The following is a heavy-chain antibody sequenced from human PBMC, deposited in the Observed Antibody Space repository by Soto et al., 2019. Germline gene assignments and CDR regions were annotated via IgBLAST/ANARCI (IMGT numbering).Heavy chain of an antibody. D-gene: IGHD5-12*01. CDR2: INHSGST. CDR1: GGSFSGYS. V-gene: IGHV4-34*01. Sequence: QVQLQQWGAGLLKPSETLSLTCAVYGGSFSGYSWSWIRQPTGKGLEWIGEINHSGSTNYKPSLKSRVSIAVDTSKSQFSRKLCSVTAAGTAVYYCARGLFGAPNPEKVPPHRGYDGVDDWGQGTLVTVSS. J-gene: IGHJ4*02. CDR3: ARGLFGAPNPEKVPPHRGYDGVDD.